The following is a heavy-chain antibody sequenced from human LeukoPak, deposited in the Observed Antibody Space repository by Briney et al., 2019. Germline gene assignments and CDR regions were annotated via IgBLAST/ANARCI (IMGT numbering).Heavy chain of an antibody. D-gene: IGHD1-14*01. CDR1: GGSFNNFA. CDR2: MIPIFESG. CDR3: ARVRTGDWFDF. Sequence: SVKVSCKASGGSFNNFAINWVRQAPGQGLEWMGGMIPIFESGKYAQKFQGRVTLTADKSTSTAYMELNSLKSEDTAMYFCARVRTGDWFDFWGQGTLVTVSS. V-gene: IGHV1-69*06. J-gene: IGHJ5*01.